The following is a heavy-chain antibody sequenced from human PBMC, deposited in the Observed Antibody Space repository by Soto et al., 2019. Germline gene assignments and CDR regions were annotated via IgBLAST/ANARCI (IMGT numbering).Heavy chain of an antibody. CDR3: ASLVDSEAARRGGYYYYYMDV. J-gene: IGHJ6*03. V-gene: IGHV1-18*01. CDR2: ISAYNGST. CDR1: GYTFTSYG. Sequence: ASVKVSCKASGYTFTSYGISWVRQAPGQGLEWMGWISAYNGSTNYAQKLQGRVTMTTDTSTSTAYIELRSLRSDDTAVYYCASLVDSEAARRGGYYYYYMDVWGKGTTVTVSS. D-gene: IGHD6-6*01.